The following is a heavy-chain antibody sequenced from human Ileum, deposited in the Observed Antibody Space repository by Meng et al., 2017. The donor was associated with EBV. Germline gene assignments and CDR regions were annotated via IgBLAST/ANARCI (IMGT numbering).Heavy chain of an antibody. CDR2: ITSSGHAV. V-gene: IGHV3-11*01. CDR3: ARENSGGFSGCDY. J-gene: IGHJ4*02. Sequence: VKLVGPGGGLVKPGGSLGLSCAASGFTFSDYYMSWIRQAPGKGLEWLSYITSSGHAVEYADSVKGRFTISRDNAKNSLYLQMNSLRAEDTAVYYCARENSGGFSGCDYWGQGTLVTVSS. D-gene: IGHD5-12*01. CDR1: GFTFSDYY.